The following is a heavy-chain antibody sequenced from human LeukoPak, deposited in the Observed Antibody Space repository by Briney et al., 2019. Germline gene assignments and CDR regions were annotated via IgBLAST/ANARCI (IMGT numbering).Heavy chain of an antibody. CDR2: INHSGST. V-gene: IGHV4-34*01. CDR3: ARGRDGYNYYDY. D-gene: IGHD5-24*01. J-gene: IGHJ4*02. CDR1: GGSFSGYY. Sequence: SETLSLTCAVYGGSFSGYYWSWIRQPPGKGLEWIGEINHSGSTNYNPSLKSRVTISVDTSKNQFSLKLSSVTAADTAVYYCARGRDGYNYYDYWGQGTPVTVSS.